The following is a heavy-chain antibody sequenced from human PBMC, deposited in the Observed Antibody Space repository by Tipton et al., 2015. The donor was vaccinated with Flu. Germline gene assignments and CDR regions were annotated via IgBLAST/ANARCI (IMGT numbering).Heavy chain of an antibody. D-gene: IGHD4-23*01. CDR3: ARAIGGINSF. J-gene: IGHJ4*02. Sequence: SLRLSCAAAGFPFSEFWMHWVRQAPGKGLEWVAHTNQDGSEEAYVESVKGRFTTSRDNAKNSLSLQMTSLRAEDTGVYYCARAIGGINSFWGQGTLVTVSS. CDR2: TNQDGSEE. V-gene: IGHV3-7*01. CDR1: GFPFSEFW.